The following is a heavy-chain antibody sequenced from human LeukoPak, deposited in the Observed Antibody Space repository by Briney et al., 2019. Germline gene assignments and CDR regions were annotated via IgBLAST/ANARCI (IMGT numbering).Heavy chain of an antibody. J-gene: IGHJ4*02. Sequence: GGSLRLSCAASGFTFSSYAMHWVRQAPGKGPEWVAVISYDGSNKYYADSVKGRFTISRDNSKNTLYLQMNSLRAEDTAVYYCARGDEDQEIEMYYYDSSGYSKPPYWGQGTLVTVSS. CDR1: GFTFSSYA. D-gene: IGHD3-22*01. V-gene: IGHV3-30-3*01. CDR2: ISYDGSNK. CDR3: ARGDEDQEIEMYYYDSSGYSKPPY.